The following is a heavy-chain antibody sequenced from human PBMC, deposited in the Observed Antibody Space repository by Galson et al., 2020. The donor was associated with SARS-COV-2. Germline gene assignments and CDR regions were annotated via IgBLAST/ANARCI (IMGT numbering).Heavy chain of an antibody. Sequence: GGSLRLSCAASGFTFSNAWMSWVRQAPGKGLEWVGRIKSKTDGGTTDYAAPVKGRFTISRDDSKNTLYLQMNSLKTEDTAVYYCTTGGTITIFGVVIIHRAFDIWGKGTMVTVSS. CDR3: TTGGTITIFGVVIIHRAFDI. CDR1: GFTFSNAW. D-gene: IGHD3-3*01. CDR2: IKSKTDGGTT. V-gene: IGHV3-15*01. J-gene: IGHJ3*02.